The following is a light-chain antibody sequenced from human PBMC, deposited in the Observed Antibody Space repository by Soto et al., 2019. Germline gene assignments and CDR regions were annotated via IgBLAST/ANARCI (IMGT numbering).Light chain of an antibody. CDR2: EDD. CDR3: GTWDASPSVKV. J-gene: IGLJ3*02. Sequence: QSVLTQPPSVSAAPGQKVTIPCSGSTFNVENNYVSWYQQLPGTAPKLLIYEDDKRPSGIPDRFSGSKSGTSATLGITGLQTGDEADYYCGTWDASPSVKVFGGGTKVTVL. V-gene: IGLV1-51*02. CDR1: TFNVENNY.